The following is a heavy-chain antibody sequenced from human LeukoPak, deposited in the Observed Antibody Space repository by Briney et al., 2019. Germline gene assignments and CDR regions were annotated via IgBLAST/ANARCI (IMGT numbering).Heavy chain of an antibody. V-gene: IGHV4-61*01. Sequence: SETLSLTCTVSGDSVSSENYHWTWIRQPPGKGLECIGYIYYSGSANYNPSLKSRVTMSVGTSKNQFSLRLNSVTAADTAVYFCARGLQPPERWFDPWGQGTLVTVSS. J-gene: IGHJ5*02. CDR2: IYYSGSA. D-gene: IGHD4-11*01. CDR1: GDSVSSENYH. CDR3: ARGLQPPERWFDP.